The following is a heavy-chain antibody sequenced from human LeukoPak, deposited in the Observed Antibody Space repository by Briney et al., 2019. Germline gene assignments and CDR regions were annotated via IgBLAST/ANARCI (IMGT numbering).Heavy chain of an antibody. V-gene: IGHV3-7*03. Sequence: GGSLRLSCAASGFTFSSYWMSWVRQAPGKGLEWVANIKQDGSEKYYVDSVKGRFTISRDNSKNTLYLQMNSLRAEDTAVYYCAKGDSGYYHWGQGTLVTVSS. CDR2: IKQDGSEK. CDR3: AKGDSGYYH. CDR1: GFTFSSYW. D-gene: IGHD3-22*01. J-gene: IGHJ5*02.